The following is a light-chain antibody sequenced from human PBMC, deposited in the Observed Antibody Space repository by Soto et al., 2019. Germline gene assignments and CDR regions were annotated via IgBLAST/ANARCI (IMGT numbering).Light chain of an antibody. J-gene: IGKJ5*01. Sequence: DIVLTQSPGTLSLSPGERATLSCRASQSVSNIYIAWYQQKPGQAPRVLIYGASRRATGIPDRFSGSGSGTEFTLTISSLQAEDVAVYYCQQRAGWPTTFGQGTRLEI. CDR1: QSVSNIY. V-gene: IGKV3-20*01. CDR2: GAS. CDR3: QQRAGWPTT.